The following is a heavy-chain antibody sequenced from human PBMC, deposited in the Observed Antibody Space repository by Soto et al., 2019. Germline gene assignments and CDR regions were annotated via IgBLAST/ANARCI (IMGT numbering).Heavy chain of an antibody. CDR2: INSDGTST. CDR1: GFTFSSHW. D-gene: IGHD2-15*01. Sequence: EVQLVESGGGLVQPGGSLRLSCAASGFTFSSHWRHWVRQAPGKGLVWVSRINSDGTSTGYADSVKGRFTISRDNAKNTLYLQMNSLRAEDTAVYYCARGACSGGGCPGGAFDIWGQGTMVTVSS. CDR3: ARGACSGGGCPGGAFDI. J-gene: IGHJ3*02. V-gene: IGHV3-74*01.